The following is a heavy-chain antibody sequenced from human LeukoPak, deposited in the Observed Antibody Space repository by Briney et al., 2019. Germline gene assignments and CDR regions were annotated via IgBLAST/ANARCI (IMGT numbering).Heavy chain of an antibody. D-gene: IGHD3-22*01. CDR2: ISGSGGST. J-gene: IGHJ4*02. CDR3: AKSRGYYYEKSGPADY. V-gene: IGHV3-23*01. CDR1: GFTFSSYA. Sequence: GGSLRLSCAASGFTFSSYAMSWVRQAPGKGLEWVSAISGSGGSTYYADSVKGRFTISRDNSKNTLYLQMNSLSAEDTAVYYCAKSRGYYYEKSGPADYWGQGTLVTVSS.